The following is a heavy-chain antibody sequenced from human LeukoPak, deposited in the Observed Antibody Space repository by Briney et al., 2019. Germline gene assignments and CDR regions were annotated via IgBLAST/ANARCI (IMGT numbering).Heavy chain of an antibody. CDR3: AKGQYSSGWFLGN. Sequence: GGSLRLSCAASGFTFDDYAMHWVRQAPGKGLEWVSLISWDGGSTYYADSVKGRFTISRDNSKNSMYLQMNSLRAEDTALYYCAKGQYSSGWFLGNWGQGTLVTVSS. V-gene: IGHV3-43D*03. D-gene: IGHD6-19*01. CDR1: GFTFDDYA. J-gene: IGHJ4*02. CDR2: ISWDGGST.